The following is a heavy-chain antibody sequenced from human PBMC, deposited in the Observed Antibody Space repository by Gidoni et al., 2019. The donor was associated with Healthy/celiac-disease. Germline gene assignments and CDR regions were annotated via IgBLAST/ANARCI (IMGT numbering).Heavy chain of an antibody. J-gene: IGHJ4*02. Sequence: QVQLVQSGAEVKKPGSPVKVSCKASGGPFSSYAITWVRQAPGQGLEWMGRIIPILGIANYAQKFQGRVTITADKSTSTAYMELSSLRSEDTAVYYCAREDIVATEEGFDYWGQGTLVTVSS. CDR1: GGPFSSYA. CDR2: IIPILGIA. D-gene: IGHD5-12*01. CDR3: AREDIVATEEGFDY. V-gene: IGHV1-69*04.